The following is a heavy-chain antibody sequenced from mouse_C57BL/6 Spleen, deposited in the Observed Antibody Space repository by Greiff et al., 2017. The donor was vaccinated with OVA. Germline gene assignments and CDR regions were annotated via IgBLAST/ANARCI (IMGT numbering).Heavy chain of an antibody. CDR2: ISSGGDYI. D-gene: IGHD2-5*01. CDR1: GFTFSSYA. J-gene: IGHJ1*03. V-gene: IGHV5-9-1*02. Sequence: EVQRVESGAGLVKPGGSLKLSCAASGFTFSSYAMSWVRQTPEKRLEWVAYISSGGDYIYYADTVKGRFTISRDNARNTLYLQMSSLKSEDTAMYYCTSYSNSYWYFDVWGTGTTVTVSS. CDR3: TSYSNSYWYFDV.